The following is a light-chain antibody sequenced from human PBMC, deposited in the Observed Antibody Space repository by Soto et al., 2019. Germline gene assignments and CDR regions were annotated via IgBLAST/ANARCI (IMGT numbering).Light chain of an antibody. V-gene: IGKV3-20*01. Sequence: ELVLTQSPGTLSLSPGDRATLSCRSSQSAYSSYLSWYQQKPGQAPRLLIYGASNRATGIPDRFSGSGSGTDFTLTISGLEPEDFAVYYCQQYATSLFTFGGGTKVDIK. CDR2: GAS. CDR3: QQYATSLFT. J-gene: IGKJ4*01. CDR1: QSAYSSY.